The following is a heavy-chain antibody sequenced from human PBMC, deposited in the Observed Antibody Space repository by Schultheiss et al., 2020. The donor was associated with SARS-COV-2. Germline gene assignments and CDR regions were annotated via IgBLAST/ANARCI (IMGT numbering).Heavy chain of an antibody. V-gene: IGHV4-34*01. D-gene: IGHD6-6*01. CDR3: ASLSPNYPKGIAARPSGNWFDP. Sequence: SQTLSLTCAVYGGSFSGYYWSWIRQHPGKGLEWIGEINHSGSTNYNPSLKSRVTISVDTSKNQFSLKLSSVTAADTAVYYCASLSPNYPKGIAARPSGNWFDPWGQGTLVTVSS. J-gene: IGHJ5*02. CDR1: GGSFSGYY. CDR2: INHSGST.